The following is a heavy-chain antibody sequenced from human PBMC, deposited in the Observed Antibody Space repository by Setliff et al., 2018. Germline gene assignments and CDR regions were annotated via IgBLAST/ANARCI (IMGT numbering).Heavy chain of an antibody. CDR2: INPSSGRT. CDR1: GYTFTSHY. Sequence: ASVKVSCKASGYTFTSHYMHWVRQAPGLGLEWMGAINPSSGRTSYAQKFQGRVTMTRDTSTSTVYMDMSSLRSEDTAVYYCARDVFPYHYEGAFDIWGQGTMVTVSS. CDR3: ARDVFPYHYEGAFDI. V-gene: IGHV1-46*01. D-gene: IGHD3-22*01. J-gene: IGHJ3*02.